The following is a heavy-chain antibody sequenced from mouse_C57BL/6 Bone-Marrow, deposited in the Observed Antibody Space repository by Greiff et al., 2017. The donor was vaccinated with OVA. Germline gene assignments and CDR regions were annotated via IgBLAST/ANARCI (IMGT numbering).Heavy chain of an antibody. Sequence: DVKLVESGPGLVKPSQSLSLTCSVTGYSITSGYYWNWIRQFPGNKLEWMGYISYDGSNNYNPSLKNRISITRDTSKNQFFLKLNSVTTEDTATYYCARDPAWGQGTTLTVSS. CDR3: ARDPA. CDR1: GYSITSGYY. V-gene: IGHV3-6*01. CDR2: ISYDGSN. J-gene: IGHJ2*01.